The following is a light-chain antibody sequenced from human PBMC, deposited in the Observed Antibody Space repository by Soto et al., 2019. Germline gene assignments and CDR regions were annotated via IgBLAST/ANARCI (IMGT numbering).Light chain of an antibody. Sequence: PATPYGSVGSRFNIPCLASQTISSWLAWYQQKAGKAPNLLIFSASILQSGVPSRFIGSGSGTEFTLTISSLQPEDFATYYCQQTFSNSVTFGQGTKVDI. CDR2: SAS. CDR1: QTISSW. CDR3: QQTFSNSVT. V-gene: IGKV1-39*01. J-gene: IGKJ1*01.